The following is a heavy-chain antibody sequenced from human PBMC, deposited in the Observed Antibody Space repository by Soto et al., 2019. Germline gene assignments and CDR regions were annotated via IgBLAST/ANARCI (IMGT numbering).Heavy chain of an antibody. Sequence: QVQLVQSGAEVKKPGSSVKVSCKASGGTFSSYAISWVRQAPGQGLEWMGGIIPIFGTANYAQKFQGRVTITADKSTSTAYMELSGLRSEDTAVYYCARHPEGIAARLGYYYYYGMDVWGQGTTVTVSS. CDR1: GGTFSSYA. CDR2: IIPIFGTA. CDR3: ARHPEGIAARLGYYYYYGMDV. J-gene: IGHJ6*02. D-gene: IGHD6-6*01. V-gene: IGHV1-69*06.